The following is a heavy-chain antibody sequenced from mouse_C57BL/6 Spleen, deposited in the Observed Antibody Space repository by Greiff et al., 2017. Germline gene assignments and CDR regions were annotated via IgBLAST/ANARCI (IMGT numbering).Heavy chain of an antibody. Sequence: LKQSGASVKISCKASGYAFSSFWMNWVKQRPGKGLEWIGPIYPGGGDTNYNGKCKGKGTLTADKFSSTAYMQLSSLTSEDSAVYFCAREGYDYDVRSMDCWGQGTAVRVSS. D-gene: IGHD2-4*01. J-gene: IGHJ4*01. CDR1: GYAFSSFW. CDR3: AREGYDYDVRSMDC. V-gene: IGHV1-80*01. CDR2: IYPGGGDT.